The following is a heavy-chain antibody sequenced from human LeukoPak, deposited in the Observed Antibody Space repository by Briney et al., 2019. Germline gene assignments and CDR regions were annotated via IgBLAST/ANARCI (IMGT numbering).Heavy chain of an antibody. CDR1: GGSISSSSYY. CDR3: ARHLEGSGWSGGFDY. J-gene: IGHJ4*02. CDR2: IYYSGST. D-gene: IGHD6-19*01. V-gene: IGHV4-39*01. Sequence: PSETLSLTCTVSGGSISSSSYYWGWIRQPPGMGLEWIGSIYYSGSTYYNPSLKSRVTISVDTSKNQFSLKLSSVTAADTAVYYCARHLEGSGWSGGFDYWGQGTLVTVSS.